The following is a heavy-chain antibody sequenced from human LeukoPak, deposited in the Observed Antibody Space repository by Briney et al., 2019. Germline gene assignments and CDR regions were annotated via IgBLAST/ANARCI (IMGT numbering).Heavy chain of an antibody. Sequence: ASVKVSCKASGYTFITYGISWVRQAPGQGLEWMGWVSAYADDTNCVQKYQGRVSMTTDTSTSTAYMELRSLRSDDTAVYYCARDCIGCHGFDYWGQGTLVTVSS. V-gene: IGHV1-18*01. CDR3: ARDCIGCHGFDY. J-gene: IGHJ4*02. D-gene: IGHD2-15*01. CDR2: VSAYADDT. CDR1: GYTFITYG.